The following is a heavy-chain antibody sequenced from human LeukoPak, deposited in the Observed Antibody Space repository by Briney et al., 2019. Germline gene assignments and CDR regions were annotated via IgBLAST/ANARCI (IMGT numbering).Heavy chain of an antibody. Sequence: ASVKVSCKASGYTFTTYNINWVRQAPGQGLEWMGWISGYNGNTNYAQKLQGRVTMTTDTSTSTAYMELRSLKSDDTAVYYCARDLFGTRSTYYYDSSGYIGAFDIWGQGTMVTVSS. CDR2: ISGYNGNT. CDR1: GYTFTTYN. V-gene: IGHV1-18*01. CDR3: ARDLFGTRSTYYYDSSGYIGAFDI. J-gene: IGHJ3*02. D-gene: IGHD3-22*01.